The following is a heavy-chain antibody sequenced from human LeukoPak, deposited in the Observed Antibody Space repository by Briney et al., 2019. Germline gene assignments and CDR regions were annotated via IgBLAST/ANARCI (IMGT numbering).Heavy chain of an antibody. V-gene: IGHV7-4-1*02. CDR3: AGIVETATNAFDY. J-gene: IGHJ4*02. CDR2: INTNTGNP. D-gene: IGHD5-24*01. Sequence: ASVKVCCKASGYTFTSYAMNWVRQAPGQGLEWMGWINTNTGNPTSAPGFPGRVVFSLQTSVPTAYLPFSGLKSGPRALHFFAGIVETATNAFDYWGQGTLVTVSS. CDR1: GYTFTSYA.